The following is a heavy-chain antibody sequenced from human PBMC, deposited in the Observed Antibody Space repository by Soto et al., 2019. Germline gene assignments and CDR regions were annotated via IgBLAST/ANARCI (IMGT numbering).Heavy chain of an antibody. CDR2: ISAYNGNT. CDR3: AKDLWGDHERLYYYYYGMDV. Sequence: ASVKVSCKASGYTFTSYGISWVRQAPGQGLEWMGWISAYNGNTNYAQKLQGRVTMTTDTSTSTAYMELRSLRAEDTAVYYCAKDLWGDHERLYYYYYGMDVWGQGTTVTVSS. CDR1: GYTFTSYG. V-gene: IGHV1-18*04. J-gene: IGHJ6*02. D-gene: IGHD3-10*01.